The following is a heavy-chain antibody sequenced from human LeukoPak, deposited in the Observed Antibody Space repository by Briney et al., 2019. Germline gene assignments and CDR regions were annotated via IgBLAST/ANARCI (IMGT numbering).Heavy chain of an antibody. V-gene: IGHV4-34*01. CDR2: INHSGST. D-gene: IGHD5-24*01. CDR1: GGSFSGYY. Sequence: SETLSLTCAVYGGSFSGYYWSWIRQPPGKGLEWIGEINHSGSTNYNPSLKSRVTISVDPSKTQFSLKLSSVTAADTAVYYCARLPIYGYNFFDYWGQGTLVTVSS. CDR3: ARLPIYGYNFFDY. J-gene: IGHJ4*02.